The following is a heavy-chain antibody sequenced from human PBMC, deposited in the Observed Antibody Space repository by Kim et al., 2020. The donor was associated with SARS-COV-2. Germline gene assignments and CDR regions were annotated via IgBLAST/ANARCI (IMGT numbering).Heavy chain of an antibody. V-gene: IGHV1-69*13. CDR1: GGTFSSYA. J-gene: IGHJ6*02. CDR2: IIPIFGTA. Sequence: SVKVSCKASGGTFSSYAISWVRQAPGQGLEWMGGIIPIFGTANYAQKFQGRVTITADESTSTAYMELSSLRSEDTAVYYCARSNSLYGSGSYSSFFGARGYYYYGMDVWGQGTTVTVSS. CDR3: ARSNSLYGSGSYSSFFGARGYYYYGMDV. D-gene: IGHD3-10*01.